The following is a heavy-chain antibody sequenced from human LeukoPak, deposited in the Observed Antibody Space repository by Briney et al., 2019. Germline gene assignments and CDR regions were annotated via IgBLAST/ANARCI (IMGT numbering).Heavy chain of an antibody. CDR1: GFTFNSYG. D-gene: IGHD6-19*01. CDR2: ISYDGSNK. CDR3: AKDSAPYSSGWDYFDY. V-gene: IGHV3-30*18. J-gene: IGHJ4*02. Sequence: GGSLRLSCAASGFTFNSYGMHWVRQAPGKGLEWVAVISYDGSNKYYADSVKGRFTISRDNSKNTLYLQMNSLRAEDTAVYYCAKDSAPYSSGWDYFDYWGQGTLVTVSS.